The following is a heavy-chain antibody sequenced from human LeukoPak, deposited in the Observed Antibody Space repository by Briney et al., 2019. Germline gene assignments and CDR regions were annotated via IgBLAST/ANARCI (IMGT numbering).Heavy chain of an antibody. CDR1: GGTFSSYA. CDR2: IIPIFGTA. D-gene: IGHD3-9*01. V-gene: IGHV1-69*13. J-gene: IGHJ4*02. CDR3: AGEPHYDILTGYYTDY. Sequence: SVKVSCKASGGTFSSYAISWVRQAPGQGLEWMGGIIPIFGTANYAQKFQGRVTITADESTSTAYMELSSLRSEDTAVYYCAGEPHYDILTGYYTDYWGQGTLVTVSS.